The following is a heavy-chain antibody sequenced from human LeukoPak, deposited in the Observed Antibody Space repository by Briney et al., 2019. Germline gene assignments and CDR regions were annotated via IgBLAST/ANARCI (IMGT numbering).Heavy chain of an antibody. CDR1: GYTFTSYD. CDR2: MNPTSGNT. V-gene: IGHV1-8*01. Sequence: ASVKVSCKAAGYTFTSYDINWVRQAPGLGHEWMGWMNPTSGNTGYAQRYQGRVTMTRDASIATAYMGLSSLTSEDTALYYCTRMRGYTYGYWYLDLWGRGTPVTVSS. D-gene: IGHD5-18*01. J-gene: IGHJ2*01. CDR3: TRMRGYTYGYWYLDL.